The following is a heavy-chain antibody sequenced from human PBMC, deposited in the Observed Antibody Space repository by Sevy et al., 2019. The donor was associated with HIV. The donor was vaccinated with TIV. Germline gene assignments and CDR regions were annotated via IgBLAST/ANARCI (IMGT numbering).Heavy chain of an antibody. CDR3: TTKSDFWSGYQYFDL. J-gene: IGHJ2*01. D-gene: IGHD3-3*01. Sequence: GGSLRLSCATSGLTFSRAWMTWVRQAPGKGLEWVGHIKGKTDGGTTDYAAPVKGRFTISRDESKNTGYLQINSLKTEDTAVYYCTTKSDFWSGYQYFDLWGRGTLVTVSS. CDR1: GLTFSRAW. V-gene: IGHV3-15*01. CDR2: IKGKTDGGTT.